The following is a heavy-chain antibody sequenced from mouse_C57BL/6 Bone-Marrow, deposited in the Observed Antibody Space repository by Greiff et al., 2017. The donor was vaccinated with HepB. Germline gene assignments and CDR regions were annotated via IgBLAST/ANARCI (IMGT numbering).Heavy chain of an antibody. V-gene: IGHV1-55*01. Sequence: QVQLQQPGAELVKPGASVKMSCKASGYTFTSYWITWVKQRPGQGLEWIGDIFPGSGSTNYNEKFKSKATLTVDTSSSTAYMQLSSLTSEGSAVYYCARRSAVVATWYLDVWGTGTTVTVSS. D-gene: IGHD1-1*01. J-gene: IGHJ1*03. CDR3: ARRSAVVATWYLDV. CDR2: IFPGSGST. CDR1: GYTFTSYW.